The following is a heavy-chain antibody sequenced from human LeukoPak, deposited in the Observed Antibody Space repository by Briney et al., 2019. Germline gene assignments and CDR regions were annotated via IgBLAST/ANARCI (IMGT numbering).Heavy chain of an antibody. V-gene: IGHV1-69*06. CDR2: IIPIFGTA. Sequence: SVKVSCKASGGTFSSYAISWVRQAPGQGLEWMGGIIPIFGTANYAQKFQGRVTITADKSTSTAYMELSSLRSEDTAVYYCARDIPAYDILTGYYIRPPRNWFDPWGQGTLVTVSS. CDR1: GGTFSSYA. J-gene: IGHJ5*02. D-gene: IGHD3-9*01. CDR3: ARDIPAYDILTGYYIRPPRNWFDP.